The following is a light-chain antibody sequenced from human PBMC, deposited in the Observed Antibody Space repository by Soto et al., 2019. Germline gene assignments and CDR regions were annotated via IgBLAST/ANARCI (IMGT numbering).Light chain of an antibody. CDR1: QSISNY. V-gene: IGKV1-39*01. CDR2: AAS. J-gene: IGKJ3*01. CDR3: QXSYTTLFT. Sequence: DIQMTQSPSSLSASVGDRVTITCRASQSISNYLNWYQQKPGKAPKLLIYAASSLQSGVPSRFSGSGSGTDFTLTIRSLQPEDFXXYSXQXSYTTLFTFGPGTNVDIK.